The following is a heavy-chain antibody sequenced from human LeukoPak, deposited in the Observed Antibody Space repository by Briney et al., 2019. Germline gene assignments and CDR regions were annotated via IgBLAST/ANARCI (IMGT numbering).Heavy chain of an antibody. Sequence: PSETLSLTCTVPGGSISGYYWSWIRQPPGKGLEWIGEINHSGSTNYNPSLKSRVTISVDASKNQFSLKLSSVTAADTAVYYCARDHYGSGYWGQGTLVTVSS. D-gene: IGHD3-10*01. V-gene: IGHV4-34*01. CDR2: INHSGST. J-gene: IGHJ4*02. CDR1: GGSISGYY. CDR3: ARDHYGSGY.